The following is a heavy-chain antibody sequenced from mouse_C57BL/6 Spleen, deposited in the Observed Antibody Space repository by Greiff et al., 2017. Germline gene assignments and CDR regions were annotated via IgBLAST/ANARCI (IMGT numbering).Heavy chain of an antibody. J-gene: IGHJ3*01. Sequence: QVQLQQPGAELVKPGASVKLPCKASGYTFTSYWMHWVKQRPGQGLEWIGMIHPNSGSTNYNEKFKSKATLTVDKSYSKAYMQLSSRTSEDSAVYYCARSVRSDYDWFAYWGQGTLVTVSA. CDR1: GYTFTSYW. V-gene: IGHV1-64*01. CDR3: ARSVRSDYDWFAY. CDR2: IHPNSGST. D-gene: IGHD2-4*01.